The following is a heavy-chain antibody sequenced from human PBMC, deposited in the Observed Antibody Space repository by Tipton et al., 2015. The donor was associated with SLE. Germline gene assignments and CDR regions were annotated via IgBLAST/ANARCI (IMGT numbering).Heavy chain of an antibody. Sequence: QSRPEVKKPGSSVKVSCKPSGGTFSNYAISWVRQAPGQGLEWMGIFDPSGGSANYAQKFQGRLTMTGDTSTGTVYMELSSLRSEDTAVYHCARPSDYSDLRHWGQGTLVTVSS. CDR1: GGTFSNYA. J-gene: IGHJ4*02. V-gene: IGHV1-69*04. CDR3: ARPSDYSDLRH. D-gene: IGHD4-17*01. CDR2: FDPSGGSA.